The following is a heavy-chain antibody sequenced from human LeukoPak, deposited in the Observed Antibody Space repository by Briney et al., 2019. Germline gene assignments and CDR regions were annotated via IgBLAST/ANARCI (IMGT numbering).Heavy chain of an antibody. CDR2: LSGSGITT. CDR1: GLTFSNSA. V-gene: IGHV3-23*01. CDR3: AKGIYSSGWSYFDY. J-gene: IGHJ4*01. D-gene: IGHD6-19*01. Sequence: GGSLRLSWAASGLTFSNSAMSWVHQAPGRGLEWVSTLSGSGITTYYADSVKGRFTISRDNSKNTLYLQMNSLRAEDTAVYDCAKGIYSSGWSYFDYWGHGTLVTVSS.